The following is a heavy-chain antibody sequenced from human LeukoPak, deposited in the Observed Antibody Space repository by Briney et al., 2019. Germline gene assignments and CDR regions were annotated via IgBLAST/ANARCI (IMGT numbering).Heavy chain of an antibody. J-gene: IGHJ4*02. V-gene: IGHV4-39*01. CDR1: GGSISSSSYY. Sequence: SETLSLTCTVSGGSISSSSYYWGWIRQPPGKGLEWIGSIYYSGSTYYNPSLKSRVTISVDTSKNQFSLKLSSVTAADTAVYYCAGLVVTAIVDYWGQGTLVTVSS. D-gene: IGHD2-21*02. CDR2: IYYSGST. CDR3: AGLVVTAIVDY.